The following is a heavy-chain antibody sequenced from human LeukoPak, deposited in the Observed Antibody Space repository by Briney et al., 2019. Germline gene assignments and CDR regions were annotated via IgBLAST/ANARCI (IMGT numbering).Heavy chain of an antibody. D-gene: IGHD3-22*01. CDR3: ARAYYYDSSGYRTGYFQH. V-gene: IGHV1-2*02. CDR1: GYTFTGYY. CDR2: INPNSGGT. Sequence: ASVKVSCKASGYTFTGYYMHWVRQAPGQGLEWMGWINPNSGGTNYAQKFQGRVTMTRDTSISTAYMELSRLRSDDTAVYYCARAYYYDSSGYRTGYFQHWGQGTLVTVSS. J-gene: IGHJ1*01.